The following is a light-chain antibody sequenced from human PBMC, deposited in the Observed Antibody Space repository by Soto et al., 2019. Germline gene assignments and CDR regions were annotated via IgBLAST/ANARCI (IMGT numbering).Light chain of an antibody. V-gene: IGKV3-15*01. CDR3: QQYSKWPPWT. CDR2: RAS. CDR1: QSLGGN. J-gene: IGKJ1*01. Sequence: EIVMTQSPATLAVSPGDTVTLSCRASQSLGGNLAWYQQKPGQAPRLXXFRASSRATGVPARFSASGSGTEFTLTISELQSEDFAVYYGQQYSKWPPWTFGPGTKVDIK.